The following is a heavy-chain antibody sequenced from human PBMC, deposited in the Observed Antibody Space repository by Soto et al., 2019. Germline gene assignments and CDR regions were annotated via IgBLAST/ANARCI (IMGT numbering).Heavy chain of an antibody. Sequence: SVKVSCKTSGFTFTNSAVQWVRQARGQRLEWIGWIIVASGRTNYAREVQERVTISRDTSTSTAYMELSGLRSEDTAVYYCVAELYSGGGCCSFDFWGQGTMVTVS. V-gene: IGHV1-58*01. CDR1: GFTFTNSA. J-gene: IGHJ3*01. CDR3: VAELYSGGGCCSFDF. D-gene: IGHD2-21*02. CDR2: IIVASGRT.